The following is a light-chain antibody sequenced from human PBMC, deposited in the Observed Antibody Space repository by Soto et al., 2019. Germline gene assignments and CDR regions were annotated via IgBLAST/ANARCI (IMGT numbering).Light chain of an antibody. CDR3: QQSFTTPFT. Sequence: DIQMTQSPSSLSASVGDRVTITCRASQTIGTYLNWYQQTPGKAPKLLIYVVSSLQSGVPSRFSGRGSGTDFTLTISSLQPEDFATYYCQQSFTTPFTFGPGTKVDIK. CDR2: VVS. CDR1: QTIGTY. J-gene: IGKJ3*01. V-gene: IGKV1-39*01.